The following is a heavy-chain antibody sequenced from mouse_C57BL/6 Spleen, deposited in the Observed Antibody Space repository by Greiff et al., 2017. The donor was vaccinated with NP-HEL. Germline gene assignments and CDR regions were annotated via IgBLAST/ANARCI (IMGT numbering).Heavy chain of an antibody. CDR3: ARRSSGPAWFAY. D-gene: IGHD3-2*02. V-gene: IGHV1-55*01. CDR2: IYPGSGST. CDR1: GYTFTSYW. Sequence: VQLQQPGAELVKPGASVKMSCKASGYTFTSYWITWVKQRPGQGLEWIGDIYPGSGSTNYNEKFKSKATLTVDTSSSTAYMQLSSLTSEDSAVYYCARRSSGPAWFAYWGKGTLVTVSA. J-gene: IGHJ3*01.